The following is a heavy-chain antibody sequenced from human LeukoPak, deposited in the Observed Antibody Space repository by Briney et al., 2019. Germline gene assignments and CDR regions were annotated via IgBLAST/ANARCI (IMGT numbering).Heavy chain of an antibody. Sequence: GGSLRLSCAASGFTFSTFGMHWVREAPGKGLEWVAIILYDARYKYYGDSVTGRFTISRANSRNTLYLQMNSLRAEDTAVYYCAKEDSVGGFFDSWGQGTLVTVSS. V-gene: IGHV3-30*18. D-gene: IGHD1-26*01. CDR3: AKEDSVGGFFDS. CDR2: ILYDARYK. J-gene: IGHJ4*02. CDR1: GFTFSTFG.